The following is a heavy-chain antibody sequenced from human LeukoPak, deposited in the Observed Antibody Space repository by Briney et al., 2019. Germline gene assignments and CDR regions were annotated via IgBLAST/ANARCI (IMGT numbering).Heavy chain of an antibody. CDR1: GGSISSYY. CDR3: ARGYGGYVWVY. CDR2: IYYSGST. Sequence: SETLSLTCTVSGGSISSYYWSWIRQPPGKGLEWIGYIYYSGSTNYNPSLKSRVTISVDTSKNQFSLKLSSVTAADTAVYYCARGYGGYVWVYWGQGTLVTVSS. V-gene: IGHV4-59*01. D-gene: IGHD4-17*01. J-gene: IGHJ4*02.